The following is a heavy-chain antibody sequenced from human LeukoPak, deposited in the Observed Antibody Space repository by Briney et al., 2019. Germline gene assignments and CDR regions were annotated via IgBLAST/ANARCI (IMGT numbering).Heavy chain of an antibody. CDR3: ARTDGSGSDY. V-gene: IGHV4-38-2*01. CDR2: IYHSGST. Sequence: SETLSLTCAVSGYSISSGYYWGWIRQPPGKGLEWIGSIYHSGSTYYNPSLKSRVTISVDTSKNRFSLKLSSVTAADTAIYYCARTDGSGSDYWGQGTLVTVSS. CDR1: GYSISSGYY. D-gene: IGHD3-10*01. J-gene: IGHJ4*02.